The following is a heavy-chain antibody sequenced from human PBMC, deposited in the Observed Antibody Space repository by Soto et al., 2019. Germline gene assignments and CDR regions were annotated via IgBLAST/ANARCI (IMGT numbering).Heavy chain of an antibody. CDR3: ARDPSEGRVGDWFES. V-gene: IGHV3-21*01. D-gene: IGHD2-2*01. CDR1: GFTFSRYG. CDR2: ISSSTSYV. Sequence: GGSLRLSCAASGFTFSRYGMNWLRQAPGKGLEWVASISSSTSYVYYADSVKGRFSTSRDNAKNILYLEMYALRTEDTAVYYCARDPSEGRVGDWFESWGQGTLVTVSS. J-gene: IGHJ5*01.